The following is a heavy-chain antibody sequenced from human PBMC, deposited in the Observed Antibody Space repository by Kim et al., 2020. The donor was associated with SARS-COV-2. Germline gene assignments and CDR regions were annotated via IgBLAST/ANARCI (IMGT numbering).Heavy chain of an antibody. CDR1: GGSISSGGYY. CDR2: IYYSGST. J-gene: IGHJ6*02. CDR3: ARVRRYCGGDCYRNYYYGMDV. D-gene: IGHD2-21*02. V-gene: IGHV4-31*03. Sequence: SETLSLTCTVSGGSISSGGYYWSWIRQHPGKGLEWIGYIYYSGSTYYNPSLKSRVTISVDTSKNQFSLKLSSVTAADTAVYYCARVRRYCGGDCYRNYYYGMDVWGQGTTVTVSS.